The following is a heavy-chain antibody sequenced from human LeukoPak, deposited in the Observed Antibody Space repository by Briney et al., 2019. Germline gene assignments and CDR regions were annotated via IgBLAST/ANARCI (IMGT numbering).Heavy chain of an antibody. V-gene: IGHV3-9*01. CDR2: ISWNSGNI. CDR3: ARVSTRSGTTYYFDY. J-gene: IGHJ4*02. Sequence: GGSLRLSCAGSGFTFDDYAMHWVRQAPGKGLEGVSGISWNSGNIGYADSVKGRFTVSRDNARSSLFLQMNNLNAEDTAIYFCARVSTRSGTTYYFDYWGQGTLVTVSS. D-gene: IGHD3-10*01. CDR1: GFTFDDYA.